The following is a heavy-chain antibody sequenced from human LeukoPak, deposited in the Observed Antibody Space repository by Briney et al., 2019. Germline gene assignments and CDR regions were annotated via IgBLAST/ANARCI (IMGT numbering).Heavy chain of an antibody. Sequence: PGGSLRLSCAASGFTFSSYGMHWVRQAPGKGLEWVAVIWYDGSNEYYADSVKGRFTISRDNSKNTLYLQMNSLRAEDTAVYYCARVGSKSSPGYDYWGQGTLVTVSS. J-gene: IGHJ4*02. V-gene: IGHV3-33*01. CDR1: GFTFSSYG. D-gene: IGHD6-13*01. CDR3: ARVGSKSSPGYDY. CDR2: IWYDGSNE.